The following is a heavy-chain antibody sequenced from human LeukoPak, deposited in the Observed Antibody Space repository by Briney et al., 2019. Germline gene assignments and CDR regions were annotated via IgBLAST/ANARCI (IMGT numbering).Heavy chain of an antibody. V-gene: IGHV4-4*07. J-gene: IGHJ5*02. CDR3: ATSDTVSTYNWFDP. CDR2: IYTSGST. D-gene: IGHD5/OR15-5a*01. CDR1: GGSISSYY. Sequence: PSETLSLTCTVSGGSISSYYWSWIRQPAGKGLERIGRIYTSGSTYYNPSLKSRVTISVDTSNNQSSLHLTSLTAADTAVYYCATSDTVSTYNWFDPWGLGTLVTVS.